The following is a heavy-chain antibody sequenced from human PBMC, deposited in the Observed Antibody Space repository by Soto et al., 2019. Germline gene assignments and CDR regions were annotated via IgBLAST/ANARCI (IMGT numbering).Heavy chain of an antibody. CDR2: IYYSGST. J-gene: IGHJ6*02. CDR3: ARDPTYYDILTGYYYYGMDV. Sequence: PSETLSLTCTVSGGSISSYYWSWIRQPPGKGLEWIGYIYYSGSTNYNPSLKSRVTISVDTSKNQFSLKLSSVTAADTAVYYCARDPTYYDILTGYYYYGMDVWGQGTTVTVS. CDR1: GGSISSYY. V-gene: IGHV4-59*01. D-gene: IGHD3-9*01.